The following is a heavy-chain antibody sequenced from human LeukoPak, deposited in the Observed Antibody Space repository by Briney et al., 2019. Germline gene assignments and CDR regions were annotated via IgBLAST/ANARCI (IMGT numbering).Heavy chain of an antibody. CDR2: IKSDGSGI. CDR3: AGLDFGQDY. Sequence: GGSLRLSCAASGFAFSNYWMHWVRRAPGKGLVWVSRIKSDGSGIAYADSVEGRFTISRDNAKKTLYLQMNSLRAEDTAMYYCAGLDFGQDYWGQGTLVTVSS. CDR1: GFAFSNYW. J-gene: IGHJ4*02. D-gene: IGHD3/OR15-3a*01. V-gene: IGHV3-74*01.